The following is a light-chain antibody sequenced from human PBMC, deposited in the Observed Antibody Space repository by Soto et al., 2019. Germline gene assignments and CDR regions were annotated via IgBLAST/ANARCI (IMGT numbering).Light chain of an antibody. Sequence: EIVLTQSPGTLSLSPGERATLSCRASQSISSSYLAWYQQKPGQAPRLLIYVAFSRATGIPDRFSGSGSGSDFTLTISRLEPEALAVYYCEEYGTSLLTFGGGTKVEIK. J-gene: IGKJ4*01. CDR3: EEYGTSLLT. CDR2: VAF. V-gene: IGKV3-20*01. CDR1: QSISSSY.